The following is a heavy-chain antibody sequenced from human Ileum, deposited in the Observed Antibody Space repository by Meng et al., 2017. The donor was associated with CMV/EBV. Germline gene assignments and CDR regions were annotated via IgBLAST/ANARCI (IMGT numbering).Heavy chain of an antibody. CDR2: INNSGST. Sequence: GSFIGYYRSRSRQPAGKGLEGIVEINNSGSTNNTPSLKSRVTISVDTSKDQFSLKLSSVTAADTAVYYCARGGASAGRGWYNWFDPWGQGTLVTVSS. J-gene: IGHJ5*02. D-gene: IGHD6-13*01. V-gene: IGHV4-34*01. CDR1: GSFIGYY. CDR3: ARGGASAGRGWYNWFDP.